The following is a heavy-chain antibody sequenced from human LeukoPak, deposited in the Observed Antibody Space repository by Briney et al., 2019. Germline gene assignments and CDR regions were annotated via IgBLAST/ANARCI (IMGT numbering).Heavy chain of an antibody. J-gene: IGHJ6*02. CDR2: INHSGST. CDR3: ARRPIGRMDV. V-gene: IGHV4-34*01. Sequence: SETLSLTCAVYGGSFSGYYWSWIRQPPGKGLEWIGEINHSGSTNYNPSLKSRVTISIDTSKNQFSLKLNSVTAADTAVYYCARRPIGRMDVWGQGTTVTVSS. D-gene: IGHD3-10*01. CDR1: GGSFSGYY.